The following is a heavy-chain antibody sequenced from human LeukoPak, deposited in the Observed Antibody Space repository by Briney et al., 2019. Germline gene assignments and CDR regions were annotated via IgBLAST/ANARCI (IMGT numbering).Heavy chain of an antibody. CDR3: ARDQYYYDSSGYYSTLYYYGMDV. D-gene: IGHD3-22*01. V-gene: IGHV1-69*10. CDR2: IIPILGIA. Sequence: SVKVSCKASGYTFTGYYMHWVRQAPGQGLEWMGWIIPILGIANYAQKFQGRVTITADKSTSTAYMELSSLRSEDTAVYYCARDQYYYDSSGYYSTLYYYGMDVWGQGTTVTVSS. CDR1: GYTFTGYY. J-gene: IGHJ6*02.